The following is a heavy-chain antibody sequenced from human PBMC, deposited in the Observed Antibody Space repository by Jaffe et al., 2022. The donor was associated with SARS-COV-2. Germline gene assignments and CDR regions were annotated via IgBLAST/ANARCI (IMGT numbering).Heavy chain of an antibody. V-gene: IGHV1-24*01. CDR3: ATDKRVVPRRGYYSDIDY. Sequence: QVQLVQSGAEVKKPGASVKVSCKVSGYTLTELSMHWVRQAPGKGLEWMGGFDPEDGETIYAQKFQGRVTMTEDTSTDTAYMELSSLRSEDTAVYYCATDKRVVPRRGYYSDIDYWGQGTLVTVSS. J-gene: IGHJ4*02. D-gene: IGHD3-3*01. CDR2: FDPEDGET. CDR1: GYTLTELS.